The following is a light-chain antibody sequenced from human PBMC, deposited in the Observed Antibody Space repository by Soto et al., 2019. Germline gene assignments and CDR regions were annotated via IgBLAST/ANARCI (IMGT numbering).Light chain of an antibody. V-gene: IGKV3-20*01. CDR2: GAS. CDR3: QQYET. Sequence: EMVLTQSPGTLSLSPGERATLSCKASQSVSSSYLAWYQQKPGQAPRLLIYGASSRATGIPDRFSGSGSGTDFTLTISRPEPEDFAVYYCQQYETFGQGTKVEIK. J-gene: IGKJ1*01. CDR1: QSVSSSY.